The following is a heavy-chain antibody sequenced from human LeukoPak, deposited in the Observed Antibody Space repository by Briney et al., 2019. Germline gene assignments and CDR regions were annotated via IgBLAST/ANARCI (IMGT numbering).Heavy chain of an antibody. J-gene: IGHJ6*03. CDR2: NYYSGST. Sequence: SETLSLTCTVSGYSISSSYYWSWIRQPPGKGLEWIGYNYYSGSTNYNPSLKSRVTISVDTSKNQFSLKLSSVTAADTAVYYCARVNRGIAAAGLKVHYYMDVWGKGTTVTVSS. V-gene: IGHV4-61*01. CDR3: ARVNRGIAAAGLKVHYYMDV. CDR1: GYSISSSYY. D-gene: IGHD6-13*01.